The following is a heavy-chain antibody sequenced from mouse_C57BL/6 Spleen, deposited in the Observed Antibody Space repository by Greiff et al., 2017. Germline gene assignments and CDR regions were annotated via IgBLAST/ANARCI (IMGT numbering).Heavy chain of an antibody. CDR2: IHPNSGST. CDR1: GYTFTSYW. J-gene: IGHJ3*01. D-gene: IGHD2-4*01. V-gene: IGHV1-64*01. Sequence: QVQLQQPGAELVKPGASVKLSCKASGYTFTSYWMHWVKQRPGPGLEWIGMIHPNSGSTNYNEKFKSKATLTVDKSSSTAYMQLSSLTSEDSAVYYCARSNYDYDWFAYWGQGTLVTGSA. CDR3: ARSNYDYDWFAY.